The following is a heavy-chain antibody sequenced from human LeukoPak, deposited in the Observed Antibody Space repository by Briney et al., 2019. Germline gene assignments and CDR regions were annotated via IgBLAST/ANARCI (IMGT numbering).Heavy chain of an antibody. D-gene: IGHD3-10*01. CDR2: ISAYNGNT. V-gene: IGHV1-18*01. CDR3: ASSRRSTMVRGVILTPDAFDI. J-gene: IGHJ3*02. CDR1: GYTFTSYG. Sequence: ASVKVSCKASGYTFTSYGISWVRQAPGQGLEWMGWISAYNGNTNYAQKLQGRVTMTTDTSTSTAYMELRSLRSDDTAVYYCASSRRSTMVRGVILTPDAFDIWGQGTMVTVSS.